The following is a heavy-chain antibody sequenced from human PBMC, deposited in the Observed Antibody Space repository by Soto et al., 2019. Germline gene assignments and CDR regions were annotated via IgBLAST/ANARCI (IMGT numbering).Heavy chain of an antibody. Sequence: GVDLIPPCSASGFPFRPYAMLWVRQAPGKRKQYVSSISSNGGSTYYPDSVKGRFTISRDNSKNTLYLQMSSLRAEDTAVYYWGKGRWMDYWGHG. V-gene: IGHV3-64D*06. CDR3: GKGRWMDY. CDR1: GFPFRPYA. D-gene: IGHD2-2*03. CDR2: ISSNGGST. J-gene: IGHJ4*01.